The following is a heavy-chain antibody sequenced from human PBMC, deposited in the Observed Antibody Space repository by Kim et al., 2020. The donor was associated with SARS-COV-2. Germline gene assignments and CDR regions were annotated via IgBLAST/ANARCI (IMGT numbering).Heavy chain of an antibody. J-gene: IGHJ6*02. CDR3: ARGPLKNPVPLGYYDYYVLDV. Sequence: SETLSLTCTVSGGSISSGGYYWSWIRQHPGKGLEWIGYIYYSGSTYYNPSLKSRVNISVDTSKNQFSLKLSSVTAADTAVYYCARGPLKNPVPLGYYDYYVLDVWGQGTTVTVSS. V-gene: IGHV4-31*03. CDR1: GGSISSGGYY. CDR2: IYYSGST.